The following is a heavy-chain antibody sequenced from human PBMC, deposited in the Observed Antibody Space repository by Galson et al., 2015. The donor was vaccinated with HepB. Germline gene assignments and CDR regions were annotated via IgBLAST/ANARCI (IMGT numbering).Heavy chain of an antibody. CDR3: ARGKYDSGTDYYFDY. D-gene: IGHD3-22*01. Sequence: LSCAASGFSFSSYSMNWVRQAPGKGLEWVSAISSRSIYIYQADSVKGRFTTSRDNAKNSLYLQMNSLRAEDTAVYYCARGKYDSGTDYYFDYWGQGTLVTVSS. V-gene: IGHV3-21*01. J-gene: IGHJ4*02. CDR2: ISSRSIYI. CDR1: GFSFSSYS.